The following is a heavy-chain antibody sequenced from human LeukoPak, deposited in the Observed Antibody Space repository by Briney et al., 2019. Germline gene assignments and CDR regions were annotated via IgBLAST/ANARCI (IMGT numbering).Heavy chain of an antibody. D-gene: IGHD3-22*01. Sequence: ASVKVSCKTSGYTFTGYYIHWVRQAPAQGLEWMGWINPDSGGTCSAQNFQGRVTMTRDTSISTAYMELSSLRSDDTAVYYCARAHSSTWYDLWGQGTLVTVSS. J-gene: IGHJ5*02. CDR2: INPDSGGT. CDR1: GYTFTGYY. V-gene: IGHV1-2*02. CDR3: ARAHSSTWYDL.